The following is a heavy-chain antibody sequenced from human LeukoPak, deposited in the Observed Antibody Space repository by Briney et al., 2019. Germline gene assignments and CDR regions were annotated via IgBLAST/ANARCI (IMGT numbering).Heavy chain of an antibody. CDR3: ARVKRDGFNSDASDI. V-gene: IGHV3-53*01. CDR1: GSTVSSNY. D-gene: IGHD5-24*01. J-gene: IGHJ3*02. CDR2: IYSDGNA. Sequence: GGSLRLSCAVSGSTVSSNYMSWVRQTPGKGLEWVSVIYSDGNAYYADSVRGRFTISRDNSKNTLYLQMNSLRAEDTAVYYCARVKRDGFNSDASDIWGQGTMVTVSS.